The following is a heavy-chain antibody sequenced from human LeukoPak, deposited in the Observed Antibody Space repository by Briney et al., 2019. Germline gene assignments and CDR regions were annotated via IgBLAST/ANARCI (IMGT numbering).Heavy chain of an antibody. CDR2: ISINSSDI. CDR1: GFTFSSYS. Sequence: PGGSLRLSCAASGFTFSSYSMNWVRQAPGQGLEWVSSISINSSDIYYADSAKGRFTISRDNAKNSRYLQMNSLIAEDTAVYYCARDDRWCMVRAKNYHYFDSWGQGTLVTVSS. CDR3: ARDDRWCMVRAKNYHYFDS. V-gene: IGHV3-21*01. D-gene: IGHD2-8*01. J-gene: IGHJ4*02.